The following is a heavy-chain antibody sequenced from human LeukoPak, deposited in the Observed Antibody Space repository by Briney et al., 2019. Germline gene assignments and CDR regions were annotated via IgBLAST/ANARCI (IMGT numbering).Heavy chain of an antibody. CDR2: INHSGST. J-gene: IGHJ4*02. Sequence: SETLSLTCAVYGGSFRGYYNTRIRQPPGKGLEWIGEINHSGSTNYNPSLKSRVTISLDTSKNQFSLRLPSVTAADTAVYYCARGGTYRDFWSDDYWGQGTLVTVSS. V-gene: IGHV4-34*01. CDR3: ARGGTYRDFWSDDY. CDR1: GGSFRGYY. D-gene: IGHD3-3*01.